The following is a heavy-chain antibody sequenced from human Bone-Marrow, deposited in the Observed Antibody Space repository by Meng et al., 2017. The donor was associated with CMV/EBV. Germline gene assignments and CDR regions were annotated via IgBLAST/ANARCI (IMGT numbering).Heavy chain of an antibody. CDR3: ARRPMLYCGTDCEFDF. CDR2: IYPSDSDT. V-gene: IGHV5-51*01. CDR1: GYSFASYC. J-gene: IGHJ4*02. D-gene: IGHD2-21*01. Sequence: GESLKISCEASGYSFASYCIGWVRQMPGKGLEWMGIIYPSDSDTIYNPSFQGQVTISADTSISTAYLQWNSLKASDTAMYYCARRPMLYCGTDCEFDFCAQGTLATFPS.